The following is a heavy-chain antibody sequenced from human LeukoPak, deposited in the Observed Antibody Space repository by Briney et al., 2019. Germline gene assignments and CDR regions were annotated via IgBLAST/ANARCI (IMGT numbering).Heavy chain of an antibody. Sequence: GGSLRLSCAAPGFTFSSYAMSWVRQAPGKGLEWVSAISGSGGSTYYADSVKGRFTISRDNSKNTLYLQMNSLRAEDTAVYYCAKGPQSITMIVVVMMDYWGQGTLVTVPS. V-gene: IGHV3-23*01. CDR3: AKGPQSITMIVVVMMDY. J-gene: IGHJ4*02. CDR2: ISGSGGST. CDR1: GFTFSSYA. D-gene: IGHD3-22*01.